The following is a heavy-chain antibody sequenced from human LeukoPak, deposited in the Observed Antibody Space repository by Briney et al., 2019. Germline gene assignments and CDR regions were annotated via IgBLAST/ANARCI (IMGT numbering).Heavy chain of an antibody. CDR2: IYYSGST. CDR1: GGSISSYY. Sequence: SETLSLTCTVSGGSISSYYWSWIRQPPRQGLEWIGYIYYSGSTNYNPSLKSRVTISVDTSKNQFSLKLSSVTAADTAVYYCARMPLLRFYNWFDPWGQGTLVTVSS. D-gene: IGHD3-3*01. V-gene: IGHV4-59*08. CDR3: ARMPLLRFYNWFDP. J-gene: IGHJ5*02.